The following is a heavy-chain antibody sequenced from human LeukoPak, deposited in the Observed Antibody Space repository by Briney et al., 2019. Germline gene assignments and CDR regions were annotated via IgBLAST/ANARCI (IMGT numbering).Heavy chain of an antibody. V-gene: IGHV3-11*05. J-gene: IGHJ4*02. CDR3: ARDCTSTSCNVFDY. CDR2: ISGSSTYT. D-gene: IGHD2-2*01. CDR1: GFTFSDYY. Sequence: GGSLRLPCAASGFTFSDYYMSWIRQAPGKGLEWVSYISGSSTYTNYAESVKGRFTISRDNAKNLLYLQMNSLRAEDTAVYHCARDCTSTSCNVFDYWGQGTLVSVSS.